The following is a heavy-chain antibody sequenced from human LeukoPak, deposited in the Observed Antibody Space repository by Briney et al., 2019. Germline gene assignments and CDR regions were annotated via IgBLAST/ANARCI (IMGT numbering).Heavy chain of an antibody. CDR1: GFTFSDYS. Sequence: GGSLRLSCAASGFTFSDYSMNWVRRAPGKGLEWGSYISFRVGTKTYAASVKGRFTISRDNAKNSLYLHMDSLRAEDTAVYYCAREGGDIVVVPDHEEAFDYWGQGTLVTVSS. CDR3: AREGGDIVVVPDHEEAFDY. V-gene: IGHV3-48*04. J-gene: IGHJ4*02. D-gene: IGHD2-2*01. CDR2: ISFRVGTK.